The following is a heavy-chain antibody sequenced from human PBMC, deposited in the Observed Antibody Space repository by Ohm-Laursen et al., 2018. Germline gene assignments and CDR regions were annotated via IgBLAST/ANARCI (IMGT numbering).Heavy chain of an antibody. Sequence: SLRLSCSASGFTFSSYSVNWVRQAPGKGLEWVSSISSSSSYIHYADSVKGRFTISRDNAKNSLYLQMNSLRAEDTAVYYCARGWGYLGYWGQGTLVTVSS. D-gene: IGHD7-27*01. J-gene: IGHJ4*02. V-gene: IGHV3-21*01. CDR1: GFTFSSYS. CDR3: ARGWGYLGY. CDR2: ISSSSSYI.